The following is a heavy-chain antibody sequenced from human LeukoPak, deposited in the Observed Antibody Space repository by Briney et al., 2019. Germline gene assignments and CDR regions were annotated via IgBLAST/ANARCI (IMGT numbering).Heavy chain of an antibody. CDR2: IYYSGSS. V-gene: IGHV4-59*01. CDR3: ARVPRSYYYYYYMDV. CDR1: GGSISGYH. J-gene: IGHJ6*03. Sequence: SETLSLTCNVSGGSISGYHWSWIRQPPGKGLEWLGYIYYSGSSNYNPSLKGRVTMSADTSKNQFSLKLSSVTAADTAVYYCARVPRSYYYYYYMDVWGKGTTVTVSS.